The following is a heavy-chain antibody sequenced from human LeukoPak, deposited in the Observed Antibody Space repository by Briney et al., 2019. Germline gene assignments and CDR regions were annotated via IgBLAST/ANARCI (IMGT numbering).Heavy chain of an antibody. CDR3: ASILVQQWLAFDY. CDR1: GFTVSSNY. J-gene: IGHJ4*02. V-gene: IGHV3-53*01. D-gene: IGHD6-19*01. Sequence: GGSLRLSCAASGFTVSSNYMSWVRQAPGKGLEWVSVIYSGGSTYYADSVKGRFTISRDNSKNTLYLQMNGLRAEDTAVYYCASILVQQWLAFDYWGQGTLVTVSS. CDR2: IYSGGST.